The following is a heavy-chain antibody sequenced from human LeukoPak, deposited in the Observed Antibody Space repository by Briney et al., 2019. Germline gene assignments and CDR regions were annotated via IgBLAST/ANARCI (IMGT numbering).Heavy chain of an antibody. D-gene: IGHD6-19*01. CDR1: GYTFTGYY. J-gene: IGHJ4*02. CDR2: INPNSGGT. V-gene: IGHV1-2*02. CDR3: ASGLYSSGWYFDY. Sequence: ASVKVSCKASGYTFTGYYMHWVRQAPGQGLEWMGWINPNSGGTNYAQKFQGRVTMTRDTSISTAYMELSRLSSDDTAVYYCASGLYSSGWYFDYWGQGTLVTVSS.